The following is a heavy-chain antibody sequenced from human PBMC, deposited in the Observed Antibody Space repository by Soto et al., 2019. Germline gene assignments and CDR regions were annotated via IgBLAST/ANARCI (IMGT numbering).Heavy chain of an antibody. CDR1: GFPFSIYE. V-gene: IGHV3-48*03. CDR2: ISASGNSV. Sequence: GGSLRLSCAASGFPFSIYEVNLVRQSPGKGLEWVSHISASGNSVYYAHSVKGRFTISRDNAKNSLYLQMNNLRAADTAVYYCARGYSGGWSRGGYFDYWGQGTVVTVSS. CDR3: ARGYSGGWSRGGYFDY. J-gene: IGHJ4*02. D-gene: IGHD6-19*01.